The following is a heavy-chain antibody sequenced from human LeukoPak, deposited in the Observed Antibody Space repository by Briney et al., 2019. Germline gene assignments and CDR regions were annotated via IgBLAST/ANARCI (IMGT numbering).Heavy chain of an antibody. J-gene: IGHJ4*02. Sequence: IRPWAKSGLYVNNLEIAWVRKIKKKVLEWVANIKQDGSEKDYVDSVKGRFTISRDNAKNSLYLQMDSLRVEDTAVYYCARKGGYSSGYYYWGQGTLVTVSS. V-gene: IGHV3-7*01. CDR1: GLYVNNLE. CDR3: ARKGGYSSGYYY. D-gene: IGHD3-22*01. CDR2: IKQDGSEK.